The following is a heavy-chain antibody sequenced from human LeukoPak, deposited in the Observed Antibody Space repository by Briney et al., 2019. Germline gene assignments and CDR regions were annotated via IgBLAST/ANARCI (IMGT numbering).Heavy chain of an antibody. D-gene: IGHD4/OR15-4a*01. CDR1: GGSFSGYY. V-gene: IGHV4-34*01. Sequence: PSETLSLTCAVYGGSFSGYYWSWVRPPPGKGLEWIGEINHSGSTNYNPSLKSRVTISVDTSKNQFSLKLSSVTAADTAVYYCAVDSSEDYGRGNFDLWGRGTLVTVSS. J-gene: IGHJ2*01. CDR2: INHSGST. CDR3: AVDSSEDYGRGNFDL.